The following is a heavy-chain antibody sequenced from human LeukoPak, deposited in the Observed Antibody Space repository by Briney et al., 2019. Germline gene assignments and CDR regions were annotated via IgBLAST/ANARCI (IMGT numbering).Heavy chain of an antibody. V-gene: IGHV4-59*01. Sequence: SSETLSLTCTVSGASISSYYWSWIRQPPGKGLEWIGYIYYSGSTNYKPSLKSRVTISVDTSKNQFSLKLSSVTAADTAVYYCARVRRDGYNYNLLGCYYYMDVWGKGTTVTVSS. J-gene: IGHJ6*03. CDR1: GASISSYY. CDR2: IYYSGST. CDR3: ARVRRDGYNYNLLGCYYYMDV. D-gene: IGHD5-24*01.